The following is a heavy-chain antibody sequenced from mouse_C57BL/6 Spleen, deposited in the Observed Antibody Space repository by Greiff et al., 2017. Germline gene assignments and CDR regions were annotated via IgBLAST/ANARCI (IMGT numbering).Heavy chain of an antibody. J-gene: IGHJ3*01. CDR3: VRGWRSSGYDWFAY. CDR2: IRSKSNNYST. CDR1: GFSFNTYA. Sequence: EVMLVESGGGLVQPKGSLKLSCAASGFSFNTYAMNWVRQAPGKGLEWVARIRSKSNNYSTYYADSVKDRFTISRDDAESMLYLQMNNLKTVDTAMYYGVRGWRSSGYDWFAYWGQGTLVTVSA. D-gene: IGHD3-2*02. V-gene: IGHV10-1*01.